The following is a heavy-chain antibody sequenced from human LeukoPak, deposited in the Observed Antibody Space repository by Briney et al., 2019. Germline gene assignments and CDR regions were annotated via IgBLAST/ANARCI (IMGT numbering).Heavy chain of an antibody. CDR2: ISSSSSYT. CDR1: GFTFSDYY. V-gene: IGHV3-11*06. D-gene: IGHD4-17*01. J-gene: IGHJ4*02. Sequence: PGGSLRLSCAASGFTFSDYYMSWIRQAPGKGLEWVSYISSSSSYTNYADSVKGRFTISRDNAKNSLYLQMNSLRAEDTAVYYCARGYDYGDLEIPLGYWGQGTLSPSPQ. CDR3: ARGYDYGDLEIPLGY.